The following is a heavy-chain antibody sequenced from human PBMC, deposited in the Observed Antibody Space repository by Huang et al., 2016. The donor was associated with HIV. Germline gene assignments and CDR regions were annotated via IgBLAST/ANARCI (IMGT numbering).Heavy chain of an antibody. CDR3: ARARGYYDSSVSYYFDY. J-gene: IGHJ4*02. Sequence: QVQLVQSGAEVKKPGSSVKVSCKASGGTFSSYAISWVRQAPGQGREWMGGIIPIVGTANDAQKFQGRVTITADESTSTAYMELSSLRSEDTAVYYCARARGYYDSSVSYYFDYWGQGTLVTVSS. CDR1: GGTFSSYA. D-gene: IGHD3-22*01. V-gene: IGHV1-69*13. CDR2: IIPIVGTA.